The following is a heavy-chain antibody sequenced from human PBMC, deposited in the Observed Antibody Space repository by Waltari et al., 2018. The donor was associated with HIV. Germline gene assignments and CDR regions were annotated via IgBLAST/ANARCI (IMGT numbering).Heavy chain of an antibody. Sequence: ELYLLESGGGLVQPGGSLRVSCGGAGFTFKNYAVGWVRQAPGKGLEGVSSVSESGCSTYYADSVEGRFTISRDNSKNMLYLQMNGLRVEDTAVYYCAGEDDRGDFPWGQGTLVTVSA. CDR3: AGEDDRGDFP. J-gene: IGHJ5*02. V-gene: IGHV3-23*01. D-gene: IGHD2-21*01. CDR1: GFTFKNYA. CDR2: VSESGCST.